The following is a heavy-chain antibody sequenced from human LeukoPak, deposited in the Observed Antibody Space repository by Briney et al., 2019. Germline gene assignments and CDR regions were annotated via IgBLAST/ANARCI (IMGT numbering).Heavy chain of an antibody. CDR2: ISDRGGST. CDR3: AKRGVVIRVILVGFHKEAYYFDS. Sequence: GGSLRLSCAVSGITLSNYGMSGVRQAPGKGLEWVAGISDRGGSTNYADSVKGRFTISRENPRNTLYLQMNSLRAEDTAVYFCAKRGVVIRVILVGFHKEAYYFDSWGQGALVTVSS. CDR1: GITLSNYG. J-gene: IGHJ4*02. D-gene: IGHD3-22*01. V-gene: IGHV3-23*01.